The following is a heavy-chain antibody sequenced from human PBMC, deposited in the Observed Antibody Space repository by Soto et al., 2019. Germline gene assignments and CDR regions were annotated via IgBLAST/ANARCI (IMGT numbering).Heavy chain of an antibody. CDR1: GFTVSSNY. CDR3: AREGGADPFSWYFDL. V-gene: IGHV3-53*04. Sequence: EVQLVESGGGLVQPGGSLRLSCAASGFTVSSNYMSWVRQAPGKGLEWVSVIYSGGSTYYADSVKGRFTISRHNSKNTLYLQMNSLRAEDTAVYYCAREGGADPFSWYFDLWGRGTLVTVSS. CDR2: IYSGGST. J-gene: IGHJ2*01. D-gene: IGHD3-16*01.